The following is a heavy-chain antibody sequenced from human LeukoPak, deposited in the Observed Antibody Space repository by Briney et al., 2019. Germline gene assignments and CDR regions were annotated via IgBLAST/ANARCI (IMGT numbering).Heavy chain of an antibody. Sequence: GESLKISCKSSGYRFTSHWIVWVRQMPGKGLEWLGIIYPGDSDTRYSPSFQGQVTISADKSISTAYLQWGSLKASDTATYYCARPALYCSSTVCPPYMDVWDKGTTVTVSS. CDR2: IYPGDSDT. V-gene: IGHV5-51*01. J-gene: IGHJ6*03. CDR3: ARPALYCSSTVCPPYMDV. D-gene: IGHD2-2*01. CDR1: GYRFTSHW.